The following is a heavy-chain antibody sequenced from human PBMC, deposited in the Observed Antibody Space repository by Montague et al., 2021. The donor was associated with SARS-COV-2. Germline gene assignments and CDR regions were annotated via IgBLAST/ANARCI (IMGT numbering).Heavy chain of an antibody. V-gene: IGHV4-34*01. Sequence: SETLSLTCAVHGGEGRTEEGKGRKNKKRKRLEWIGEIHHGGSTNYNPSLKSRVTISADTSKNQFSLKLTSVAAADTAVYYCARLGDGVVPSPILGVGPYYSYYYMDVWGKGTTVTVSS. CDR3: ARLGDGVVPSPILGVGPYYSYYYMDV. D-gene: IGHD3-10*01. CDR1: GGEGRTEE. CDR2: IHHGGST. J-gene: IGHJ6*03.